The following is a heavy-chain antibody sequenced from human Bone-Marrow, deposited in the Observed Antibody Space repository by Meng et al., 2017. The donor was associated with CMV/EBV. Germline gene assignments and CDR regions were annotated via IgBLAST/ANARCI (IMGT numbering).Heavy chain of an antibody. Sequence: ASVKVSCKASGYTFTGYYIHWVRQAPGQGLEWMGWVNPNSGGTNYAQKFQGRVTMTRDTSITTVYMELSRLRYDDTAVYYCASFYGFGYYYYGMDVWGQGTTVTVSS. CDR1: GYTFTGYY. J-gene: IGHJ6*02. D-gene: IGHD3-16*01. CDR2: VNPNSGGT. V-gene: IGHV1-2*02. CDR3: ASFYGFGYYYYGMDV.